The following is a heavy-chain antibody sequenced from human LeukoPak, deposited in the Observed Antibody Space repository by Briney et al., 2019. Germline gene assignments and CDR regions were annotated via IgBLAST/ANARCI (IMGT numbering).Heavy chain of an antibody. CDR1: GFTFSEYY. D-gene: IGHD5-12*01. J-gene: IGHJ4*02. Sequence: PGGSLRLSCAASGFTFSEYYMNWIRQAPGKGLEWVSYISGSSTYTKYADSARGRFSISRDNAKSSLYLQMNSLRAEDTAVYYCARDQGAYSGYDGLYFDSWGQGTLVTVSS. CDR2: ISGSSTYT. CDR3: ARDQGAYSGYDGLYFDS. V-gene: IGHV3-11*05.